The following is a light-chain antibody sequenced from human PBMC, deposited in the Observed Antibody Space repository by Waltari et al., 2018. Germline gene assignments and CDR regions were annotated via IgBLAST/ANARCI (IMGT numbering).Light chain of an antibody. CDR3: SSWDDSLNLLV. CDR2: NQN. Sequence: QSVLTQPPSASGTPGQMITISCSGGESNIGSHPVAWYQQIPGRAPKLLIYNQNRRPSGVPDRISASTSGTSASLAISGLQSDDESDYYCSSWDDSLNLLVFGGGTKVTVL. V-gene: IGLV1-44*01. J-gene: IGLJ2*01. CDR1: ESNIGSHP.